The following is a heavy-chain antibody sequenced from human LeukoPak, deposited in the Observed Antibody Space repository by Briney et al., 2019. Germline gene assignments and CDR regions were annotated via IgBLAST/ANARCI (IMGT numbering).Heavy chain of an antibody. CDR1: GGSFSGYY. CDR2: ITSSSSYI. D-gene: IGHD3-10*01. CDR3: ARRSRSIVRGKPRRNTDYYYYYYMDV. Sequence: ETLSLTCAVYGGSFSGYYWSWIRQPPGKGLEWVSSITSSSSYIYYADSVKGRFTISRDNAKNSLYLQMNSLRAEDTAVYYCARRSRSIVRGKPRRNTDYYYYYYMDVWGKGTTVTISS. J-gene: IGHJ6*03. V-gene: IGHV3-21*01.